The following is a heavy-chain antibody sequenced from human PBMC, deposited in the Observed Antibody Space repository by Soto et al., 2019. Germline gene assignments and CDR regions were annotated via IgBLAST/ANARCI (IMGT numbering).Heavy chain of an antibody. CDR2: ISSSSSYI. CDR1: GFTFSSYS. Sequence: GGSLRLSCAASGFTFSSYSMNWVRQAPGKGLEWVSSISSSSSYIYYADSVKGRFTISRDNTKNSLYLQMNSLRAEDTAVYYCARDDFGGYYDILTGYYPVAPSDYWGQGTLVTVSS. D-gene: IGHD3-9*01. CDR3: ARDDFGGYYDILTGYYPVAPSDY. J-gene: IGHJ4*02. V-gene: IGHV3-21*01.